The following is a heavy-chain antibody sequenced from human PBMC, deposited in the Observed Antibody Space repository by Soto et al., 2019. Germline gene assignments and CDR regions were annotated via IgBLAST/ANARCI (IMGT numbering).Heavy chain of an antibody. CDR3: ARDGWGIGIFGVVKGNWFDP. Sequence: QVQLVQSGAEVKKPGASVKVSCKASGYTFTSYGISWVRQAPGQGLEWMGWISAYNGNTNYAQKLQGRVTKTTDTSTRTAYMELRSLRSDDTAVYYCARDGWGIGIFGVVKGNWFDPWGQGTLVTVSS. V-gene: IGHV1-18*04. CDR2: ISAYNGNT. CDR1: GYTFTSYG. J-gene: IGHJ5*02. D-gene: IGHD3-3*01.